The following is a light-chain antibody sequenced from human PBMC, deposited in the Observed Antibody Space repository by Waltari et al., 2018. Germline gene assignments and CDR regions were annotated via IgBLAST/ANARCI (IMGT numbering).Light chain of an antibody. J-gene: IGKJ1*01. Sequence: DIQMTQSPSTLSASVGDRVTITCRASQSIRTWLACNQQKPGKAPKLLIYDVSDLKSGDPSRFSGSGSGTEFTLTISSLQPDDFATYYCQQYNSYSWTFGQGTKVEIK. CDR3: QQYNSYSWT. CDR1: QSIRTW. V-gene: IGKV1-5*01. CDR2: DVS.